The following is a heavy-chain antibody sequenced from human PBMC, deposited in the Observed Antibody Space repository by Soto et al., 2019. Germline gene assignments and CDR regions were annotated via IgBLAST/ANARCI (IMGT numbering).Heavy chain of an antibody. CDR2: ISGGSGSV. J-gene: IGHJ4*02. Sequence: EVQVVESGGGLVQPGGSLRLSCAASGFSFSTFERNWVRQAPGKGLEWLSYISGGSGSVYYADSVRGRFTISRDNAKNSLYLQMSSLRDEDTGVYFCVGEGLPYFDYWGQGAPVTVSS. V-gene: IGHV3-48*03. CDR3: VGEGLPYFDY. CDR1: GFSFSTFE.